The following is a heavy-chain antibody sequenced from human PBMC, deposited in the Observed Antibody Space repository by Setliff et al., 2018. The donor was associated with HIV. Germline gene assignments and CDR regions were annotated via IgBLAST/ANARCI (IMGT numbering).Heavy chain of an antibody. CDR3: ARDSGDDYSDYYYYGMDV. Sequence: GASVKVSCKASGGTFSSYAISWVRQAPGQGLEWMGGIIPVFRTANYAQKFQGRVTFTWDTSASTAYMELSSLRSEDTALYYCARDSGDDYSDYYYYGMDVWGQGTTVTVSS. J-gene: IGHJ6*02. CDR1: GGTFSSYA. V-gene: IGHV1-69*06. CDR2: IIPVFRTA. D-gene: IGHD4-4*01.